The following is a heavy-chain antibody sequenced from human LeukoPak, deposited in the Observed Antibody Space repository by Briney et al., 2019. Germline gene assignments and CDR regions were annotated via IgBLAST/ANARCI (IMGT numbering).Heavy chain of an antibody. CDR3: ARGSGYAYDS. CDR1: GDSVSSSGAG. D-gene: IGHD3-16*01. V-gene: IGHV6-1*01. CDR2: TYYRSEWDI. J-gene: IGHJ5*01. Sequence: SQTLSLTCAISGDSVSSSGAGWHWMRQSPSRGLEWLGRTYYRSEWDIAYAVSMKSRITINPDTSKNQFSLLLNSVTPEDTAVYYCARGSGYAYDSWGQGALVTVSS.